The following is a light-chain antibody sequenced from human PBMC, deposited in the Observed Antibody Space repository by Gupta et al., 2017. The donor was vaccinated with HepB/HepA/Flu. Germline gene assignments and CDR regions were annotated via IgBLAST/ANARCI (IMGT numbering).Light chain of an antibody. Sequence: QSALTQPASVSGSPGQSITISCTGTISGVGIYNFVSWYQQHPGEAHTLMIYEVTKRPSGGATRFSVSKSGTTASLSISGRQNEDEANYYCCSYAGNNTVVFGRGTKLTVL. J-gene: IGLJ3*02. V-gene: IGLV2-23*02. CDR3: CSYAGNNTVV. CDR1: ISGVGIYNF. CDR2: EVT.